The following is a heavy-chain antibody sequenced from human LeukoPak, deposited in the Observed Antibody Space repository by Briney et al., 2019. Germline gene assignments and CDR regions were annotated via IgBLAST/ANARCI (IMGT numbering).Heavy chain of an antibody. D-gene: IGHD3-9*01. CDR2: IYYSGST. CDR3: ASDGYRYFDWFTWD. CDR1: GGSISSYY. J-gene: IGHJ4*02. V-gene: IGHV4-59*08. Sequence: SETLSLTCTVSGGSISSYYWSWIRQPPGKGLEWIGYIYYSGSTNYNPSLKSRVTISVDTSKNQFSLKLSSVTAADTAVYYCASDGYRYFDWFTWDWGQGTLVTVSS.